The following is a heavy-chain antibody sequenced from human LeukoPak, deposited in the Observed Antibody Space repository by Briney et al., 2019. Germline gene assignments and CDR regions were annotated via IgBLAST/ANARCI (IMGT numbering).Heavy chain of an antibody. CDR1: GGSFSGYY. J-gene: IGHJ4*02. V-gene: IGHV4-34*01. CDR3: ARGNEFGISDY. CDR2: INHSGST. D-gene: IGHD3-10*01. Sequence: TSETLSLTCAVYGGSFSGYYWSWIRQPPGKGLEWIGEINHSGSTNYNPSLKSRVTISVDTSKNQFSLKLSSVTAADTAVYYCARGNEFGISDYWGQGTLVTVSS.